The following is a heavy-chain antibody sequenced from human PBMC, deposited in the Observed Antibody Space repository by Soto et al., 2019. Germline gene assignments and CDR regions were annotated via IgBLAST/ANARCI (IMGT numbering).Heavy chain of an antibody. J-gene: IGHJ4*02. D-gene: IGHD3-10*01. CDR1: GGSISSYY. V-gene: IGHV4-59*01. Sequence: SETLSLTCTVSGGSISSYYWSWIRQPPGEGLEWIGYIYYSGSTNYNPSLKSRVTISVDTSKNQFSLKLSSVTAADTAVYYCARLSSYGSGSYYNPYYFDYWGQGTLVTVSS. CDR3: ARLSSYGSGSYYNPYYFDY. CDR2: IYYSGST.